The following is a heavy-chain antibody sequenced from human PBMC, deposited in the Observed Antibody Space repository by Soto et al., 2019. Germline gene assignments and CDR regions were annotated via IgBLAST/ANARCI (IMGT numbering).Heavy chain of an antibody. V-gene: IGHV3-23*01. CDR1: GFTFSSYA. CDR2: ISGSGGST. Sequence: EVQLLESGGGLVQPGGSLRLSCAASGFTFSSYAMSWVRQAPGKGLEWVSAISGSGGSTYYADSVKGRFTISRDNSKNTLYLQMNSLRAEDTAVYYCAKEGTYGRYYYYYYMDVWGKGTTVTVSS. J-gene: IGHJ6*03. D-gene: IGHD4-17*01. CDR3: AKEGTYGRYYYYYYMDV.